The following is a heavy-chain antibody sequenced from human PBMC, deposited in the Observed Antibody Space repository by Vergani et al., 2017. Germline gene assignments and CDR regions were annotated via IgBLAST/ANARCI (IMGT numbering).Heavy chain of an antibody. J-gene: IGHJ6*02. CDR3: ARDRTTRWENRYGMDV. CDR1: GYSIGSGFY. V-gene: IGHV4-38-2*02. Sequence: QVQLQESGPGLLKPSETLSLTCTVSGYSIGSGFYWALLQPSPGEVLQWLTSIHNRGKTYHTPSLKGRVSVSLDTSKNRFSLNLTSVTATDTAVYYCARDRTTRWENRYGMDVWGQGTTVTVSS. CDR2: IHNRGKT. D-gene: IGHD2/OR15-2a*01.